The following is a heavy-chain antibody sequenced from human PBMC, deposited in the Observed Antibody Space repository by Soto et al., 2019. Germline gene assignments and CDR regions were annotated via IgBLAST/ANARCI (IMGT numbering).Heavy chain of an antibody. CDR1: GFTFSDHY. J-gene: IGHJ4*02. D-gene: IGHD1-26*01. CDR2: SRNKVKSYTT. CDR3: ARGGPGSPFDY. Sequence: GGSLRLSCAASGFTFSDHYMDWVRQAPGKGLEWVGRSRNKVKSYTTEYAASVKGRFTISRDDSKSSLYLQMNSLKTEDTAIYYCARGGPGSPFDYWGQGTLVTVSS. V-gene: IGHV3-72*01.